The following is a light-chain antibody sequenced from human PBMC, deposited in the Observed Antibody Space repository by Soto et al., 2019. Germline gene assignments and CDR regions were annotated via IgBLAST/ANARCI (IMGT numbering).Light chain of an antibody. CDR1: SSDVGGYKY. J-gene: IGLJ1*01. Sequence: QSALTQPPSASGSPGQSVTISCTGTSSDVGGYKYVSWYQQHPGKAPKLILYEVSKRPSGVPDRFSGSKSGNTASLTVSGLQAEDEADYYCNSYAGSIYVFGPGTKVTV. CDR2: EVS. V-gene: IGLV2-8*01. CDR3: NSYAGSIYV.